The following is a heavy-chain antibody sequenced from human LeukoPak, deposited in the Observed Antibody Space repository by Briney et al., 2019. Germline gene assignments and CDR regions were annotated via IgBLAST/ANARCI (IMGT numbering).Heavy chain of an antibody. CDR3: ARAPSEIGGYYPEYFRH. CDR2: IKSDGST. V-gene: IGHV3-74*01. CDR1: GFTFSTYW. Sequence: GGSLRLSCAASGFTFSTYWMHWVRQAPGKGLVWVSRIKSDGSTNYADSVKGRFTISRDNANNTLSLQMNSLRPEDTGVYYCARAPSEIGGYYPEYFRHWGQGTLVTVSS. J-gene: IGHJ1*01. D-gene: IGHD3-22*01.